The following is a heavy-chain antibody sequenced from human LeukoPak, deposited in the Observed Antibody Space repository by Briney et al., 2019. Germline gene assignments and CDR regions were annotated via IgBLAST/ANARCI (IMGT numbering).Heavy chain of an antibody. V-gene: IGHV1-2*02. CDR1: GYTFTSYD. J-gene: IGHJ4*02. D-gene: IGHD1-26*01. CDR2: INPNSGGT. Sequence: ASVKVSCKASGYTFTSYDINWVRQAPGQGLEWMGWINPNSGGTNYAQKFQGRVTMTRDTSISTAYMELSRLRSDDTAVYYCARGGGGSYPKFDYWGQGTLVTVSS. CDR3: ARGGGGSYPKFDY.